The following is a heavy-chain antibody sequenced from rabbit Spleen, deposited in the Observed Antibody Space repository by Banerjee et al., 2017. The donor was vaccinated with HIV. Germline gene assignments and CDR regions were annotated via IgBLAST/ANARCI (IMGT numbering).Heavy chain of an antibody. CDR2: IYPDYGST. CDR1: GIDFSSYG. D-gene: IGHD1-1*01. J-gene: IGHJ2*01. Sequence: QEQLVESGGGLVTLGGSLKLSCKASGIDFSSYGISWVRQAPGKGLEYIGYIYPDYGSTDYASWVNGRFTISLDNAQNTVFLQMTSLTAADTATYFCARNYVNAFDPWGQGTLVTVS. CDR3: ARNYVNAFDP. V-gene: IGHV1S47*01.